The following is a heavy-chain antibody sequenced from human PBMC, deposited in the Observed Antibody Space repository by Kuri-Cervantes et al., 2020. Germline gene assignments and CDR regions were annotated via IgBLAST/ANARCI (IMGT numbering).Heavy chain of an antibody. CDR2: IYHSGST. Sequence: SETLSLTCAVSGGSISSSNWWSWVRQPPGKGLEWIGEIYHSGSTNYNPSLKSRVTISVDTSKNQFSLKLSSVTAADTAVYYRARTRYDILTGYFYYYYGMDVWGQGTTVTVSS. V-gene: IGHV4-4*02. D-gene: IGHD3-9*01. CDR1: GGSISSSNW. CDR3: ARTRYDILTGYFYYYYGMDV. J-gene: IGHJ6*02.